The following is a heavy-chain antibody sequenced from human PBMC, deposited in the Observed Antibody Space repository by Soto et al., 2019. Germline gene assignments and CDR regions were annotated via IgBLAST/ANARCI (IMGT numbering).Heavy chain of an antibody. J-gene: IGHJ6*02. CDR3: AKDLALYQIGPHYGMDV. CDR1: GFTFSTYG. Sequence: GGSLRLSCAASGFTFSTYGMHWVRQAPGKGLEWVAVISFDGTNKYDADSVKGRFTISRDNSKNTLYLQMNNLRIEDTAVYYCAKDLALYQIGPHYGMDVWGPGTTVTVSS. CDR2: ISFDGTNK. D-gene: IGHD2-2*01. V-gene: IGHV3-30*18.